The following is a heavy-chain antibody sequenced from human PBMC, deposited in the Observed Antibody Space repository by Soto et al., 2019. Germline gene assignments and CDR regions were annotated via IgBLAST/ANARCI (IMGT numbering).Heavy chain of an antibody. J-gene: IGHJ3*02. Sequence: GASVKVSCKASGYTFTSYGISWVRQAPGQGLEWMGWISAYNGNTNYAQKLQGRVTMTADTSTSTAYMELRSLRSDDTAVYYCARGVQLRRGLGAFDIWGQGTMVTVSS. CDR2: ISAYNGNT. CDR1: GYTFTSYG. D-gene: IGHD5-18*01. V-gene: IGHV1-18*01. CDR3: ARGVQLRRGLGAFDI.